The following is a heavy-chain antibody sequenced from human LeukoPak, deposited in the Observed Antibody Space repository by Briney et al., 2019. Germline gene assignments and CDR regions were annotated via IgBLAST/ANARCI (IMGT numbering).Heavy chain of an antibody. D-gene: IGHD3-10*01. CDR2: IYYSGST. J-gene: IGHJ4*02. V-gene: IGHV4-59*01. CDR1: GGSISNFY. CDR3: ARDLLIASGTGYFDD. Sequence: SETLSLTCNVSGGSISNFYWSWIRQPPGKGLQWIGYIYYSGSTKYNPSLKSRVTISVDTSKSQFSLKLSSVTAADTAVYYCARDLLIASGTGYFDDWGQGTLVTVSS.